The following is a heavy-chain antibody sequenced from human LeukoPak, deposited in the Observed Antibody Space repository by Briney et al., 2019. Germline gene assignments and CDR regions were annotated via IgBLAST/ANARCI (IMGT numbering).Heavy chain of an antibody. CDR1: GYTFTSYG. D-gene: IGHD1-7*01. Sequence: ASVKVSCRASGYTFTSYGISWVRQAPGQGLEWMGWISAYNGNTNYAQKLQGRVTMTTDTSTSTAYMELRSLRSDDTAVYYCARDRPLNNWNYGSFDYWGQGTLVTVSS. J-gene: IGHJ4*02. CDR2: ISAYNGNT. V-gene: IGHV1-18*01. CDR3: ARDRPLNNWNYGSFDY.